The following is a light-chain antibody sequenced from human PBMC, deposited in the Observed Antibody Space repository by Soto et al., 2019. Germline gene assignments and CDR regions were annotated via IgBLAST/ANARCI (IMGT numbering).Light chain of an antibody. Sequence: QSALTQPASVSGSPGQSIAISCTGTSSDVGAYDFVSWYQQHPDKAPKLLIYEASNRPSGVSDRFSGSKSVNTATLTISGLQAEDEADYYCSSHTTRNTRVFGTGTKLTVL. V-gene: IGLV2-14*03. CDR2: EAS. CDR3: SSHTTRNTRV. J-gene: IGLJ1*01. CDR1: SSDVGAYDF.